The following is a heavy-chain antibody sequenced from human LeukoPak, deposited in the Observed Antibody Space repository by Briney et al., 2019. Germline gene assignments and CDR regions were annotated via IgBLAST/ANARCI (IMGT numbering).Heavy chain of an antibody. V-gene: IGHV1-18*01. D-gene: IGHD3-22*01. CDR2: ISAYNGNT. CDR3: ARGRVYDSSGYTNGDAFDI. J-gene: IGHJ3*02. CDR1: GYTFTSYG. Sequence: GASVKVSCKASGYTFTSYGISWVRQAPGQGVEWMGWISAYNGNTNYAQKLQGRVTMTTDTSTSTAYMELRSLRSDDTAVYYCARGRVYDSSGYTNGDAFDIWGQGTMVTVSS.